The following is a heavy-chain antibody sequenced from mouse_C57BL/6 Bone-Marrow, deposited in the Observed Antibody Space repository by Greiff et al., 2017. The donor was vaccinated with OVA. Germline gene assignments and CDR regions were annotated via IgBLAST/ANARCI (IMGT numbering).Heavy chain of an antibody. CDR3: ASYDGSTWNFDY. CDR1: GYTFTSYW. D-gene: IGHD2-3*01. CDR2: INPSNGGT. V-gene: IGHV1-53*01. Sequence: QVQLQQPGTDLVKPGASVKLSCKASGYTFTSYWMHWVKQRPGQGLEWIGNINPSNGGTNYNEKFKSKATLTVDKSSSTAYMQLSSLTSEDSAVYYCASYDGSTWNFDYWGQGTTLTVSS. J-gene: IGHJ2*01.